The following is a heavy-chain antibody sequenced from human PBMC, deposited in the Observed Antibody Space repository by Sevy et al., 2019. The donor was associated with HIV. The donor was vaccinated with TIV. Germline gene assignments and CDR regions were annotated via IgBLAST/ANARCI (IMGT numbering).Heavy chain of an antibody. CDR3: VRAIAAPGSY. CDR2: IKQDGSEK. J-gene: IGHJ4*02. D-gene: IGHD6-13*01. CDR1: GFTFSTYW. V-gene: IGHV3-7*01. Sequence: GGSLRLSCVGSGFTFSTYWMTWVRHAPGKGLEWVANIKQDGSEKYYVDSVKGRFTISRDNAKNFLYLQMNSLRAEDTAMYYCVRAIAAPGSYWGQGTLVTVSS.